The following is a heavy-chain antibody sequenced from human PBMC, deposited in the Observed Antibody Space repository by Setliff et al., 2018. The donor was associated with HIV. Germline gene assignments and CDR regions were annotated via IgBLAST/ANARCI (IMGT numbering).Heavy chain of an antibody. CDR2: INPNSGDT. CDR3: ATSSPVGPWLPSHDAFDI. J-gene: IGHJ3*02. Sequence: ASVKVSCKASGYTFTRHYLHWVRLAPGQGPAWMGWINPNSGDTNYAQKFQGRVTMTRDTSTSTVYMELSRLRSDDTAVYYCATSSPVGPWLPSHDAFDIWGQGTMVTVSS. D-gene: IGHD3-22*01. V-gene: IGHV1-2*02. CDR1: GYTFTRHY.